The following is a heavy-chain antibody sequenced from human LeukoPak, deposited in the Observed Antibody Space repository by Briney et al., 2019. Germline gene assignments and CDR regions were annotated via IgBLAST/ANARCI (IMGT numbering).Heavy chain of an antibody. J-gene: IGHJ3*02. V-gene: IGHV3-33*08. CDR1: GFTFSDYY. D-gene: IGHD3-10*01. Sequence: GGSLRLSCAASGFTFSDYYMSWIRQAPGKGLEWVAVIWYDGSNKYYADSVKGRFIISRDNSNNTLYLQMNSLRAEDTAVYYCARDPFPGSYTHDAFDIWGQGTMVTVSS. CDR2: IWYDGSNK. CDR3: ARDPFPGSYTHDAFDI.